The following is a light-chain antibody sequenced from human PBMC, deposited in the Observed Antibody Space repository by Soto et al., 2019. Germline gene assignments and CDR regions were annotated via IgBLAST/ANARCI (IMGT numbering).Light chain of an antibody. Sequence: AIRMTQSPSSLSASTGDRVTITCRASQGISSYLAWYQQKPGKAPKLLIYAASTLQSGVPSRFSGSGSGTDFTLTISCLQSEYFATYYCQQYYSYRITFGQGTRLEIK. V-gene: IGKV1-8*01. CDR1: QGISSY. CDR3: QQYYSYRIT. J-gene: IGKJ5*01. CDR2: AAS.